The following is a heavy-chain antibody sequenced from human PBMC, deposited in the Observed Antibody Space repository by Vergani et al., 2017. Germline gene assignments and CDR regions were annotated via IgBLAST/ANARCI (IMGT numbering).Heavy chain of an antibody. J-gene: IGHJ4*02. CDR2: ISWDGGST. CDR1: GFTFDDYT. V-gene: IGHV3-43*01. CDR3: AKGEYQLLYQYQAFVY. D-gene: IGHD2-2*02. Sequence: EVQLVESGGGLVQPGGSLRLSCAASGFTFDDYTMHWVRQAPGKGLEWVSLISWDGGSTYYADSVKRRFTISRDNSKNSLYLQMNSLRTEDTALYYCAKGEYQLLYQYQAFVYWGQGTLVTVSS.